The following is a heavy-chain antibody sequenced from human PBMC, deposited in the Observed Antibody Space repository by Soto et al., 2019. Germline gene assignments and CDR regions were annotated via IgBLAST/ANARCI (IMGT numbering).Heavy chain of an antibody. Sequence: SETLSLTCTVSGGSISGYYWTWIRQPPGKGLEWIGYIYYSGSTSYNPSLKSRVTMSVDTSKNQFSLKLSSVTTADTAVYYCARRGETITGTTTFDNWGQGTLVTVSS. V-gene: IGHV4-59*01. CDR3: ARRGETITGTTTFDN. CDR1: GGSISGYY. CDR2: IYYSGST. D-gene: IGHD1-7*01. J-gene: IGHJ4*02.